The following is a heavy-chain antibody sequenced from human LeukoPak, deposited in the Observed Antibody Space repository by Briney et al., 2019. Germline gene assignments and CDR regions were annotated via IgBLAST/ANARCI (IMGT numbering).Heavy chain of an antibody. D-gene: IGHD3-22*01. Sequence: SETLSLACAVSGVSMRSNWWSWVRQSPGKGLEWIGEIYHSGSTNYNPSLKSRVDIAVDQSRSQFSLKLRSVTAADTAVYYCVSNGYYSIDYWGQGTLVTVSS. J-gene: IGHJ4*02. CDR1: GVSMRSNW. CDR2: IYHSGST. V-gene: IGHV4-4*02. CDR3: VSNGYYSIDY.